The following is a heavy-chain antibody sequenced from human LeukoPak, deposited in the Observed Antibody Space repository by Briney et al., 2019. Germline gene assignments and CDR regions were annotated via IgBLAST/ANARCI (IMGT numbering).Heavy chain of an antibody. V-gene: IGHV6-1*01. J-gene: IGHJ1*01. CDR3: ARSTYCGGDCHQYFQH. D-gene: IGHD2-21*02. CDR1: GDSVSSNSAA. CDR2: TYYRSKWYN. Sequence: SQTLSLTCAISGDSVSSNSAAWNWIRQSPSRGLEWLGRTYYRSKWYNDYAVSVKSRITINPDTSKNQFSLKLSSVTAADTAVYYCARSTYCGGDCHQYFQHWGQGTLVTVSS.